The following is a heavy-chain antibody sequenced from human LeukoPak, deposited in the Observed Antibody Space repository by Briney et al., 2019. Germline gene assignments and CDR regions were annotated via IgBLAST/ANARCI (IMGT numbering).Heavy chain of an antibody. CDR2: INAGNGNT. Sequence: ASVTVSCKASGYTFTSYAMHWVRQAPGQRLEWMGWINAGNGNTKYSQKFQGRVTITRDTSASTAYMELSSLRSEDTAVYYCARDGVVVVPAAIYLSVWFDPWGQGTLVTVSS. J-gene: IGHJ5*02. CDR1: GYTFTSYA. V-gene: IGHV1-3*01. D-gene: IGHD2-2*01. CDR3: ARDGVVVVPAAIYLSVWFDP.